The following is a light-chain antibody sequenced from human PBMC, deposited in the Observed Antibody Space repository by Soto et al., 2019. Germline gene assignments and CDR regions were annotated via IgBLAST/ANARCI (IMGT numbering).Light chain of an antibody. Sequence: DIQMTQSPSSLSASVGDRVTITCRASQSISSYLNWYRQKPGKAPKLLIYAASSLQSGVTSRFSGSGSGTDFTLTISSLQPEDFATCYCQQSYSTPVTFGQGTKLEIK. CDR1: QSISSY. CDR3: QQSYSTPVT. V-gene: IGKV1-39*01. CDR2: AAS. J-gene: IGKJ2*01.